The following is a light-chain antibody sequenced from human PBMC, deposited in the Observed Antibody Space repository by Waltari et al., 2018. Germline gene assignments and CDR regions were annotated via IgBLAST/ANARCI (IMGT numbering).Light chain of an antibody. CDR1: SGNIASNY. CDR2: KDT. V-gene: IGLV6-57*01. Sequence: FMLTQPHSVSESPGKTVTISCTRSSGNIASNYVQWFQPRPGSSPTTVVYKDTERPSGVPDRFSGSIDSSSNSASLTISRLKSDDEADYYCQSYDDNHHVVFGGGTKLIVL. J-gene: IGLJ2*01. CDR3: QSYDDNHHVV.